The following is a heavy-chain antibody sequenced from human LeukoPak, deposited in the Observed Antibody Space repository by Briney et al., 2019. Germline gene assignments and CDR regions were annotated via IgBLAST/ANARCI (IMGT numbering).Heavy chain of an antibody. D-gene: IGHD4-17*01. Sequence: SETLSLTCTVSGGSISSSSYYWSWIRQPPGKGLEWIGYIYYSGSTNYNPSLKSRVTISVDTSKNQFSLKLSSVTAADTAVYYCARDIPYGDYGAGFDYWGQGTLVTVSS. CDR3: ARDIPYGDYGAGFDY. CDR2: IYYSGST. J-gene: IGHJ4*02. CDR1: GGSISSSSYY. V-gene: IGHV4-61*01.